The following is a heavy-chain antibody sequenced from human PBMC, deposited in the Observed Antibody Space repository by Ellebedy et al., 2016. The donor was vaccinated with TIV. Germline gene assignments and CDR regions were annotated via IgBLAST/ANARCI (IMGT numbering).Heavy chain of an antibody. D-gene: IGHD5-24*01. V-gene: IGHV3-15*01. CDR2: IKTKTDVATT. CDR1: GSSFTTAW. CDR3: TTDRRDGPDY. Sequence: GESLKISXASSGSSFTTAWITWVRHSPGKGLEWVGRIKTKTDVATTDYAAPVKGRFTISRDDSKNALYLQMNSLKIEDTAVYYCTTDRRDGPDYWGQGTLVTVSS. J-gene: IGHJ4*02.